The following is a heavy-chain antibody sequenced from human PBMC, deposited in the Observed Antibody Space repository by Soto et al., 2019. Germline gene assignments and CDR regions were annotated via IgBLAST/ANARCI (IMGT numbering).Heavy chain of an antibody. CDR3: ARVRDSYGSKYFDY. V-gene: IGHV3-74*01. D-gene: IGHD5-18*01. CDR1: GFTFSSYR. J-gene: IGHJ4*02. CDR2: INSDGSST. Sequence: GGSLRLSCAASGFTFSSYRMHWVRQAPGKGLVWVSRINSDGSSTSYADSVKGRFTISRDNAKNTLYLQMNSLRAEDTAVYYCARVRDSYGSKYFDYWGQGTLVTVSS.